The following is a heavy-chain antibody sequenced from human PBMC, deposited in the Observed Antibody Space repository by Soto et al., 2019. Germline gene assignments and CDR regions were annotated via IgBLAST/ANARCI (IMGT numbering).Heavy chain of an antibody. Sequence: QVQLVQSGAEVKKPGSSVKVSCKASGGTFSSYSINWVRQAPGQGLEWMGEIIPNFGTANYAQKFEGGVTITADEYTRTAYMELSSLRSEDTAVYYCARDGGRHSGGIDYWGQGTLVTVSS. CDR1: GGTFSSYS. CDR3: ARDGGRHSGGIDY. J-gene: IGHJ4*02. D-gene: IGHD1-26*01. V-gene: IGHV1-69*01. CDR2: IIPNFGTA.